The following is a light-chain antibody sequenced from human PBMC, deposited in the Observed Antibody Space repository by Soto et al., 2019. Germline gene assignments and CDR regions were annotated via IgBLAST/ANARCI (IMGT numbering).Light chain of an antibody. J-gene: IGLJ1*01. Sequence: QSALTQPPSASGSPGQSVTISCTGTSSDVGGYDYVSWYQHHPGKAPKLLIYEVNKRPSGVPDRFSGSKSGNTASLTVSGLQPEDEADYYCSSYVASNNFADVFGSGTKLTVL. CDR3: SSYVASNNFADV. CDR1: SSDVGGYDY. CDR2: EVN. V-gene: IGLV2-8*01.